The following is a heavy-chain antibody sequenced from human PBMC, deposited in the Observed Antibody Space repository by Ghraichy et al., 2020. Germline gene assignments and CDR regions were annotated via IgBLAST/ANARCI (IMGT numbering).Heavy chain of an antibody. V-gene: IGHV3-48*02. J-gene: IGHJ6*02. CDR1: GFTFSDYS. D-gene: IGHD4-23*01. CDR3: ARGSKVVRFFYYDGMDV. Sequence: GGSPRLSCVGSGFTFSDYSMNWVRQSPGKGLEWVSYITSSSRTKSYADSVKGRFTISRDNAHNSLDLQMNSLRDEDTAVYYCARGSKVVRFFYYDGMDVWGQGTTVTVSS. CDR2: ITSSSRTK.